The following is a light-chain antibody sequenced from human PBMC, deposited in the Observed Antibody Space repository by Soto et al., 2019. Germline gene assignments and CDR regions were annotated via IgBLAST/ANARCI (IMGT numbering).Light chain of an antibody. J-gene: IGLJ1*01. V-gene: IGLV1-40*01. Sequence: QSVLTQPPSVSGAPGQRVTISCTGSSSNIGAGYAVHWYQQLPGKAPKLLIYGNDNRPSGVPERFSGSKSGTSASLAITGLRADDEADYYCQSYGSSPSANFVFGTGTKLTVL. CDR2: GND. CDR3: QSYGSSPSANFV. CDR1: SSNIGAGYA.